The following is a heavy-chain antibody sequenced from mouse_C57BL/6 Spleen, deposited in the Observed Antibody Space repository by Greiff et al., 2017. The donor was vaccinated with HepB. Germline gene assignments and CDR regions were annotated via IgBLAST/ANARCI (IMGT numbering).Heavy chain of an antibody. CDR2: IYPRSGNT. J-gene: IGHJ2*01. D-gene: IGHD1-1*01. Sequence: QVHVKQSGAELARPGASVKLSCKASGYTFTSYGISWVKQRTGQGLEWIGEIYPRSGNTYYNEKFKGKATLTADKSSSTAYMELRSLTSEDSAVYFCARISTTVVDPYYFDYWGQGTTLTVSS. V-gene: IGHV1-81*01. CDR1: GYTFTSYG. CDR3: ARISTTVVDPYYFDY.